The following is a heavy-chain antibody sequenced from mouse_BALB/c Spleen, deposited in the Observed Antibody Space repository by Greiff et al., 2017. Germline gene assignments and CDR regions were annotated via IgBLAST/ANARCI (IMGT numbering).Heavy chain of an antibody. CDR3: ARGNYYGYYAMDY. V-gene: IGHV1-69*02. J-gene: IGHJ4*01. CDR1: GYTFTSYW. Sequence: VQLQQSGAELVKPGAPVKLSCKASGYTFTSYWMNWVKQRPGRGLEWIGRIDPSDSETHYNQKFKDKATLTVDKSSSTAYIQLSSLTSEDSAVYYCARGNYYGYYAMDYWGQGTSVTVSS. D-gene: IGHD1-2*01. CDR2: IDPSDSET.